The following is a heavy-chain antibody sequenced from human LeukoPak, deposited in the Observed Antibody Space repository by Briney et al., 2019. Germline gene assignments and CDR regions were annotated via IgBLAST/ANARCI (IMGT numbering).Heavy chain of an antibody. V-gene: IGHV4-38-2*01. CDR2: IYHTGSA. Sequence: SETLSLTCSVSGYSFTSGHYWGWIRQPPGKGLEWIANIYHTGSAHYNPSLKSRVTISVDTSTNQFSLKLSSVTAADTAVYYCARYCTSATCILRGFDYWGQGTLVTVSS. D-gene: IGHD2-2*01. CDR1: GYSFTSGHY. CDR3: ARYCTSATCILRGFDY. J-gene: IGHJ4*02.